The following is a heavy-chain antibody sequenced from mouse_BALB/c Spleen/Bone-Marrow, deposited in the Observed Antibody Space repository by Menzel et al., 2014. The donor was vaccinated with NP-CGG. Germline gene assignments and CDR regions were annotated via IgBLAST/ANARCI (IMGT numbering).Heavy chain of an antibody. CDR2: IWRDGST. V-gene: IGHV2-6*02. D-gene: IGHD1-2*01. CDR3: ARSLRAYAMDY. CDR1: GFSLTSYG. Sequence: VKLMESGPGLVAPSQSLSVTCTVSGFSLTSYGVHWVRQPPGKGLEWLVVIWRDGSTTYNSALKSRLSISKDNSKSQVFLKMNSLQTGDPAMYDCARSLRAYAMDYWGQGASVTVSS. J-gene: IGHJ4*01.